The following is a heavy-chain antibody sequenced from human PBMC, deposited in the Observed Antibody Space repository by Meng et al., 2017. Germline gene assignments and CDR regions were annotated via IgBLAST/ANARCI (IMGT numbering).Heavy chain of an antibody. J-gene: IGHJ4*02. CDR3: ARDGVGATEGYFDY. CDR1: GGTFSSYA. CDR2: IIPIFGTA. Sequence: QVRLVQSGDEVKKPGSSVKVSCKASGGTFSSYAISWVRQAPGQGLEWMGGIIPIFGTANYAQKFQGRVTITADKSTSTAYMELSSLRSEDTAVYCCARDGVGATEGYFDYWGQGTLVTVSS. D-gene: IGHD1-26*01. V-gene: IGHV1-69*06.